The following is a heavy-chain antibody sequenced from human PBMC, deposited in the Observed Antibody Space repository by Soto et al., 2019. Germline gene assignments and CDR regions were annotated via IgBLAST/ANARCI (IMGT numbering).Heavy chain of an antibody. CDR3: AKHIYGGYFQYYTVDG. CDR1: GGSISSFY. D-gene: IGHD4-17*01. CDR2: IYYSGST. V-gene: IGHV4-59*08. Sequence: PSETLSLTCTVSGGSISSFYWSWIRQPPGKGLEWIGYIYYSGSTNCDPSLKSRVTMSVDTSKNQLSLNLSSVTAADTAVYYCAKHIYGGYFQYYTVDGWGRGTTVTVSS. J-gene: IGHJ6*02.